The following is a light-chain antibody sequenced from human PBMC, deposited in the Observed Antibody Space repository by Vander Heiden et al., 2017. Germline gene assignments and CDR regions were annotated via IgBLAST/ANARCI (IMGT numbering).Light chain of an antibody. CDR2: KAS. V-gene: IGKV1-5*03. CDR3: QQDNSSPWT. J-gene: IGKJ1*01. CDR1: QSISSW. Sequence: DIQMTQSPSTLSASVGDRVTITCRASQSISSWLAWYQQKPGKDPKLLIYKASSLESGVPSRFSDSGSGTEFTLTISSLQPDDFATYYCQQDNSSPWTFGQGTKVEIK.